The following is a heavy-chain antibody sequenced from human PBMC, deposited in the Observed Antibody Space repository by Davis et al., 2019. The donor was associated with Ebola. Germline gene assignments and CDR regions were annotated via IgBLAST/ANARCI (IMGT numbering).Heavy chain of an antibody. J-gene: IGHJ4*02. CDR1: GGSFTDYF. CDR2: TSHHPDYT. Sequence: SETLSLTCAVYGGSFTDYFWSWIRQPPGKGLEWIGETSHHPDYTNYSPSFGGRVTISVDSSKNQFSLKLSSVTAADTAVYYCARSQVWELPDFWGQGTLVTVSS. CDR3: ARSQVWELPDF. D-gene: IGHD1-26*01. V-gene: IGHV4-34*01.